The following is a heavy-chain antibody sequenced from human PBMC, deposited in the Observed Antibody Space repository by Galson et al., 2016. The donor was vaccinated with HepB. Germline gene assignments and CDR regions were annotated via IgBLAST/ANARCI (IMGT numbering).Heavy chain of an antibody. D-gene: IGHD2-21*02. CDR2: AYHTGTT. Sequence: ETLSLTCTVSGDSMTTNWYSWVRQTPGQGLEWIGEAYHTGTTKYNPSLKSRVTMSVDTSKNQFSLNLSSVTAADSAVYYCARRDSAIFHHWGPGTLVTVSS. J-gene: IGHJ1*01. CDR3: ARRDSAIFHH. CDR1: GDSMTTNW. V-gene: IGHV4-4*02.